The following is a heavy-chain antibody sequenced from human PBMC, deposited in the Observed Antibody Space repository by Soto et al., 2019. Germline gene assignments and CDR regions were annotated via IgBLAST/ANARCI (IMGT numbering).Heavy chain of an antibody. J-gene: IGHJ4*02. Sequence: QITLKESGPTLVKPTQTLTLTCTFSGFSLSTTGVGVAWIRQPPGKALEWLALIYGDDDKRYSPSLKSRLTITKDTSKNQVVLTLANMDPVDTATCFCAHRVARGYAFDYWGQGTLLTVSS. CDR1: GFSLSTTGVG. D-gene: IGHD6-25*01. CDR3: AHRVARGYAFDY. V-gene: IGHV2-5*02. CDR2: IYGDDDK.